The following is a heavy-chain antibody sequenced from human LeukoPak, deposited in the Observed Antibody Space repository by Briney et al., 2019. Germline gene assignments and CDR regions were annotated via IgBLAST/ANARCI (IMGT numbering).Heavy chain of an antibody. CDR1: GVSISSYY. Sequence: KSSETLSLTCTASGVSISSYYWSWIRQPPGKRLEWIGYIYHSGSTNYNSSLKSRVTISVDTSKNQFSLKLSSVTAADTAVYYCARHAAFAEYQSHLTHFDYWGQGTLVTVSS. CDR2: IYHSGST. CDR3: ARHAAFAEYQSHLTHFDY. J-gene: IGHJ4*02. V-gene: IGHV4-59*08. D-gene: IGHD2-2*01.